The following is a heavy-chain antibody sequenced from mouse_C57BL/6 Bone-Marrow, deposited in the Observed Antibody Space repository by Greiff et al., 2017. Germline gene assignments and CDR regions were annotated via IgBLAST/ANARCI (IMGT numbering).Heavy chain of an antibody. V-gene: IGHV6-6*01. D-gene: IGHD1-1*01. CDR1: GFTFSDAW. J-gene: IGHJ4*01. Sequence: EVQLVESGGGLVQPGGSMKLSCAASGFTFSDAWMDWVRQSPEKGLEWVAEIRNKANNHATYYAESVKGRFTISRDDSKSSVYLQMNSLRAEDTGIYYCTRGDYYYGSSYVGNAMDYWGQGTSVTVSS. CDR2: IRNKANNHAT. CDR3: TRGDYYYGSSYVGNAMDY.